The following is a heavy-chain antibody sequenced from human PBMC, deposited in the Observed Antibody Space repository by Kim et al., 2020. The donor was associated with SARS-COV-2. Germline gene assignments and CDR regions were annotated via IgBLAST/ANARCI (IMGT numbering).Heavy chain of an antibody. CDR1: GGSISSSSYY. J-gene: IGHJ4*02. CDR2: IYYSGST. D-gene: IGHD1-26*01. V-gene: IGHV4-39*07. Sequence: SETLSLTCTVSGGSISSSSYYWGWIRQPPGKGLEWIGSIYYSGSTYYNPSLKSRVTISVDTSKNQFSLKLSSVTAADTAVYYCARDRGSYHTSNTYFDYWGQGTLVTVSS. CDR3: ARDRGSYHTSNTYFDY.